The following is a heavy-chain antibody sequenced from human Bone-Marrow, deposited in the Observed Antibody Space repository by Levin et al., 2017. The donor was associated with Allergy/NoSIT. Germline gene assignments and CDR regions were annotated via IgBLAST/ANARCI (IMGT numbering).Heavy chain of an antibody. CDR2: MNPNSGNT. Sequence: ASVKVSCKASGYTFTSYDINWVRQATGQGLEWMGWMNPNSGNTGYAQKFQGRVTMTRNTSISTAYMELSSLRSEDTAVYYCARIISPRVGFWDHYYGMDVWGQGTTVTVSS. J-gene: IGHJ6*02. CDR1: GYTFTSYD. V-gene: IGHV1-8*01. CDR3: ARIISPRVGFWDHYYGMDV. D-gene: IGHD1-26*01.